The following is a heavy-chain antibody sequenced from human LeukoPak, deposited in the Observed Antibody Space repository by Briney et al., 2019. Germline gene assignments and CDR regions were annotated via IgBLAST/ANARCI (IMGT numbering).Heavy chain of an antibody. J-gene: IGHJ6*02. D-gene: IGHD3-10*01. Sequence: SETLSLTCTVSGGSISSYYWSWIRQPPGKGLEWIGEINHSGSTNYNPSLKSRVTISVDTSKNQFSLKLSSVTAADTAVYYCARGLPLRYYYGSGSYRGYYYGMDVWGQGTTVTVSS. CDR3: ARGLPLRYYYGSGSYRGYYYGMDV. V-gene: IGHV4-34*01. CDR2: INHSGST. CDR1: GGSISSYY.